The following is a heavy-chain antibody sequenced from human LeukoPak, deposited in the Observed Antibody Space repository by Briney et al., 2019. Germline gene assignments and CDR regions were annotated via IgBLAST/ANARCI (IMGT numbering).Heavy chain of an antibody. Sequence: SETLSLTCTVSGGSISSSSYYWGWIRQPPGKGQEWIGSIYYSGSTFYNPSLKSRVTISVDTSKNQFSLKLSSVTAADTAVYYCAMLHAAAGFDYWGQGTLVTVSS. J-gene: IGHJ4*02. CDR1: GGSISSSSYY. CDR3: AMLHAAAGFDY. CDR2: IYYSGST. D-gene: IGHD6-13*01. V-gene: IGHV4-39*07.